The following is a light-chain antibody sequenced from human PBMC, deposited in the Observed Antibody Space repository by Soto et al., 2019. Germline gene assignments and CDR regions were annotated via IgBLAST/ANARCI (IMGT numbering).Light chain of an antibody. CDR3: HQYGNSPLT. Sequence: EIVLTQSPGTLSLSPGERATLSCRASQAVRSEYFAWYQQKPGQPPRLLIFGVSTRATGIPDRFSGGGSGTDFTLTIRRLEPEDFALYYWHQYGNSPLTLGGGTKV. V-gene: IGKV3-20*01. CDR1: QAVRSEY. CDR2: GVS. J-gene: IGKJ4*01.